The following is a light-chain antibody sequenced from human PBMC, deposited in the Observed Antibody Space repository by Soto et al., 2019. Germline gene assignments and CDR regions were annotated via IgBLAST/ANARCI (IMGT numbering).Light chain of an antibody. CDR3: QHYNNWPRT. Sequence: DIVMTQSPATLSVSPGERATLSCRASQSVSSNLAWYQQEPGQAPGLLLYGASTSATGIPARFSGSGSGTDFTLTISSLQSEDFAVYYCQHYNNWPRTFGQGTKVEIK. V-gene: IGKV3-15*01. J-gene: IGKJ1*01. CDR2: GAS. CDR1: QSVSSN.